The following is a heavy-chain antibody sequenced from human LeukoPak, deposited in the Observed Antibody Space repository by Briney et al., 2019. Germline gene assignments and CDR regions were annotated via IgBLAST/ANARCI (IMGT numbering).Heavy chain of an antibody. CDR3: ARDESLVRGAAFDY. D-gene: IGHD3-10*01. Sequence: GGSLRLSCAASGFTFSSYSMNWVRQAPGKGLEWVSYISSSSNYIYYADSVKGRFTISRDNAKNSLYLQMNSLRAEDTAVYYCARDESLVRGAAFDYWGQGTLVTVSS. V-gene: IGHV3-21*01. CDR2: ISSSSNYI. CDR1: GFTFSSYS. J-gene: IGHJ4*02.